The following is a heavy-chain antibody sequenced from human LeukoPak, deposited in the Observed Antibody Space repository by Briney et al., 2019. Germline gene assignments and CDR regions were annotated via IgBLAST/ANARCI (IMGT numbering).Heavy chain of an antibody. Sequence: PGGPLRLSCAASGFTFSSYSMNWVRQAPGKGLEWVSYISSSSSTIYYADSVKGRFTISRDNAKNSLYLQMNSLRAEDTAVYYCARDGTARAFDYWGQGTLVTVSS. V-gene: IGHV3-48*04. CDR2: ISSSSSTI. CDR3: ARDGTARAFDY. J-gene: IGHJ4*02. CDR1: GFTFSSYS. D-gene: IGHD5-18*01.